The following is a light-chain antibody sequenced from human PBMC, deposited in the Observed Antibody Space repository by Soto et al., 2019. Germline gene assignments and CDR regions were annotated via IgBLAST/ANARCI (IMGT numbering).Light chain of an antibody. Sequence: DIQMTQSPSSVSASVGDRVTITCRASQDIGNFLAWYQQTPGKAPKLLIHGASSLYRGVASRFSGGGTGTDFTRTLLSLQPEDFATYYCQQTRAVPSTFGQGTKVDVK. V-gene: IGKV1-12*01. CDR1: QDIGNF. CDR3: QQTRAVPST. CDR2: GAS. J-gene: IGKJ2*02.